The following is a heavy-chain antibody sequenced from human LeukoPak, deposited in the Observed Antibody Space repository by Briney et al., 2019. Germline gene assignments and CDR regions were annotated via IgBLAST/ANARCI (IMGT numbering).Heavy chain of an antibody. V-gene: IGHV4-30-4*01. CDR3: ARESMVSVSRYYFYYMDV. D-gene: IGHD2-15*01. CDR2: ISHSGST. Sequence: SETLSLTCTVSGGCFTNSNSYWTWVRQHPERGLEWIGYISHSGSTSYNPSLKSRLTISTDTSKNHFSLNLSSVTAADTAVYYCARESMVSVSRYYFYYMDVWGQGATVTVSS. J-gene: IGHJ6*02. CDR1: GGCFTNSNSY.